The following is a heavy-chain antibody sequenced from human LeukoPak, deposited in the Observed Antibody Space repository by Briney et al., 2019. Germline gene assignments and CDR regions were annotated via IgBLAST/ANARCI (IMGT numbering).Heavy chain of an antibody. Sequence: GGSLRLSCAASGFTFSSDWMHWVRQAPGKGLVWVSRINRDGRSTTYADSVKGRFTISRDNAKNTLYLQMNSLRAEDTAVYYCARHPYDILTGPSFDYWGQGALVTVSS. CDR2: INRDGRST. CDR3: ARHPYDILTGPSFDY. J-gene: IGHJ4*02. V-gene: IGHV3-74*03. CDR1: GFTFSSDW. D-gene: IGHD3-9*01.